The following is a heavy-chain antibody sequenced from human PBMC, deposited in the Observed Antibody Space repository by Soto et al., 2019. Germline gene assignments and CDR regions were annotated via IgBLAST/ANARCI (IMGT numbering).Heavy chain of an antibody. CDR1: GFTFSSYA. J-gene: IGHJ4*02. V-gene: IGHV3-23*01. CDR2: ISGSGGST. CDR3: AKDTPSQGRGGSSDPLDY. D-gene: IGHD2-15*01. Sequence: GGSLRLSCAASGFTFSSYAMSWVRQAPGKGLEWVSAISGSGGSTYYADSVKGRFTISRDNSKNTLYLQMNSLRAEDTAVYYCAKDTPSQGRGGSSDPLDYWGQGTLVTVSS.